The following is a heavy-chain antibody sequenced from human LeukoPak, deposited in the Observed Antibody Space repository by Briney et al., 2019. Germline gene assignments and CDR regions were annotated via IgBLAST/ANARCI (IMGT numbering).Heavy chain of an antibody. J-gene: IGHJ4*02. CDR2: IYYCGST. Sequence: SESLSLTCTVSGGSISSSSYYWGWIRQPPGKGLEWIGSIYYCGSTYYNPSLKSRVTISVDTSTNQFSLRLSSVTAADSAVYYCARQENDVLTGYYVNYWGQGTLVTVSS. CDR1: GGSISSSSYY. D-gene: IGHD3-9*01. V-gene: IGHV4-39*01. CDR3: ARQENDVLTGYYVNY.